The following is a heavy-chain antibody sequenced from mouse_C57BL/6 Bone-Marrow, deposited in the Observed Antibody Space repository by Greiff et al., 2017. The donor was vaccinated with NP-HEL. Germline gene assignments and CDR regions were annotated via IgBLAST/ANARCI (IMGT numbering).Heavy chain of an antibody. D-gene: IGHD1-1*01. CDR1: GYTFTDYY. CDR3: AREGDYGSSFAY. CDR2: INPYNGGT. V-gene: IGHV1-19*01. J-gene: IGHJ3*01. Sequence: VQLKESGPVLVKPGASVKMSCKASGYTFTDYYMNWVKQSHGKSLEWIGVINPYNGGTSYNQKFKGKATLTVDKSSSTAYMELNSLTSEDSAVYYCAREGDYGSSFAYWGQGTLVTVSA.